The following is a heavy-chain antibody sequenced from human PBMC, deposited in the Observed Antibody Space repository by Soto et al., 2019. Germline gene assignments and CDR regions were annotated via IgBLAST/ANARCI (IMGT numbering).Heavy chain of an antibody. Sequence: QVQLVQSGAEVKKPGASVKVSCKASGYTFTSYYMHWVRQAPGQGLEWMGIINPSGGSTSYAQKFGVRVTMTRDASTGIVYRGLSSLRYEDAAVYSWARVFSAGPTFDWFAPWGQGPLVTVSS. CDR2: INPSGGST. D-gene: IGHD3-16*01. J-gene: IGHJ5*02. V-gene: IGHV1-46*01. CDR1: GYTFTSYY. CDR3: ARVFSAGPTFDWFAP.